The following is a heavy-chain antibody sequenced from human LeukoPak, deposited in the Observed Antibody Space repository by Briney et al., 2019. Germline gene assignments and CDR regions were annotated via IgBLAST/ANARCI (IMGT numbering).Heavy chain of an antibody. CDR3: ARDSVVTFPGNAFDI. CDR1: GYTFTSYA. J-gene: IGHJ3*02. V-gene: IGHV7-4-1*02. CDR2: INTNTGNP. Sequence: ASMKVSCKASGYTFTSYAMNWVRQAPGQGLEWMGWINTNTGNPTYAQGFTGRFVFSLDTSVSTAYLQISSLKAEDTAVYYCARDSVVTFPGNAFDIWGQGTMVTVSS. D-gene: IGHD4-23*01.